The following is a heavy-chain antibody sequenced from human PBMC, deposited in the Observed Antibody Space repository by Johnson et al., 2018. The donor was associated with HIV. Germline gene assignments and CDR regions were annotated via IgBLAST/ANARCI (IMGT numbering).Heavy chain of an antibody. D-gene: IGHD1-7*01. Sequence: QMLLVESGGGVVRPGGSLRLSCADSGSPFFSYVMHWVRQAPGKAPERVAVIPYDGTNKHYADSVKGRFTISRDHAKNSLYLQMNSLRAEDTALYYCARERSGTIACDIWGQGTMV. J-gene: IGHJ3*02. V-gene: IGHV3-30*03. CDR2: IPYDGTNK. CDR3: ARERSGTIACDI. CDR1: GSPFFSYV.